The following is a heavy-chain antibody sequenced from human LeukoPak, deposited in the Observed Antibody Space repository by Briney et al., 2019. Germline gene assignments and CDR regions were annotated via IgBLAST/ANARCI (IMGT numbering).Heavy chain of an antibody. Sequence: GGSLRLSCAASGFTFSSYAMTWVRQAPGKGLKWVSEISGSGASTYYADSVKGRFTISGDNSKNTLYLQMNSLRADDTAVFYCAKIRRADDDYWGQGTLVTVSS. CDR2: ISGSGAST. V-gene: IGHV3-23*01. CDR1: GFTFSSYA. J-gene: IGHJ4*02. D-gene: IGHD3-10*01. CDR3: AKIRRADDDY.